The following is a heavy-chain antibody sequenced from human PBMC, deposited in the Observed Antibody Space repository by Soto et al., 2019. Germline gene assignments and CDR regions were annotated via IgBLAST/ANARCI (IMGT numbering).Heavy chain of an antibody. Sequence: QVQLVQSGAEVKKPGASVKVSCKASGYTFTSYGISWVRQAPGQGLEWMGWISAYNANTNYAQKFQGRVTMTTDTSTSTADMERRSLRSDDTAVYYCARCILGIAVAGDDYWGQGTLVTVSA. CDR2: ISAYNANT. CDR1: GYTFTSYG. D-gene: IGHD6-19*01. J-gene: IGHJ4*02. CDR3: ARCILGIAVAGDDY. V-gene: IGHV1-18*01.